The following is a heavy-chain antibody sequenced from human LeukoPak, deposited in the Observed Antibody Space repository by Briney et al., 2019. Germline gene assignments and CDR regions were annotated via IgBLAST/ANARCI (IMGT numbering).Heavy chain of an antibody. CDR2: IIPIFGTA. D-gene: IGHD3-22*01. V-gene: IGHV1-69*05. CDR1: GGTFSSYA. Sequence: GASVKVSCKASGGTFSSYAISWVRQAPGQGLERMGGIIPIFGTANYAQKFQGRVTITTDESTSTAYMELSSLRSDDTAVYYCAREEIVVVYQGIAFDIWGQGTMVTVSS. J-gene: IGHJ3*02. CDR3: AREEIVVVYQGIAFDI.